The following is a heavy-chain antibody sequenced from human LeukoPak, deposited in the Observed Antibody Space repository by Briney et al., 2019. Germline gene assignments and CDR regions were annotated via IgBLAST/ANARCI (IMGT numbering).Heavy chain of an antibody. CDR1: GYTFTSYG. CDR3: ARALRPNYYDSSGYYFDY. J-gene: IGHJ4*02. D-gene: IGHD3-22*01. V-gene: IGHV1-18*01. CDR2: ISAYNGNT. Sequence: ASVKVSCKASGYTFTSYGISWVRQAPGQGLEWMGWISAYNGNTNYAQKLQGRVTMTTDTSTSTAYMELRSLRSDDTAVYYCARALRPNYYDSSGYYFDYWGQGTLVTVSS.